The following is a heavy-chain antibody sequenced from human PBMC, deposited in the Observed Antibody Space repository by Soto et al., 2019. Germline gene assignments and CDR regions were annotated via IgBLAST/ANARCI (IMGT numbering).Heavy chain of an antibody. D-gene: IGHD3-9*01. CDR1: GYTFTSYG. V-gene: IGHV1-18*01. J-gene: IGHJ4*02. CDR2: ISAYNGNT. Sequence: ASVKVSCKASGYTFTSYGISWVRQAPGQGLEWMGWISAYNGNTNYAQKLQGRVTMTTDTSTSTAYMELRSLRSDDTAVYYCARESSSYDILTGNDPDYWGQGTLVTVSS. CDR3: ARESSSYDILTGNDPDY.